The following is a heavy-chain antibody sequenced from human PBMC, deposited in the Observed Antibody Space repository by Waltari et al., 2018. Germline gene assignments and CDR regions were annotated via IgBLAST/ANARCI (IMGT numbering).Heavy chain of an antibody. Sequence: QVQLVQSGAEVKKPGSSVKVSFKASVGTFSSYAIIWVRQAPGQGLEWMGRIIPIFGTANYAQKFQGRVTITADKSTSTAYMELSSLRSEDTAVYYCARRGSHDYGDYYFDYWGQGTLVTVSS. D-gene: IGHD4-17*01. J-gene: IGHJ4*02. CDR2: IIPIFGTA. CDR1: VGTFSSYA. CDR3: ARRGSHDYGDYYFDY. V-gene: IGHV1-69*08.